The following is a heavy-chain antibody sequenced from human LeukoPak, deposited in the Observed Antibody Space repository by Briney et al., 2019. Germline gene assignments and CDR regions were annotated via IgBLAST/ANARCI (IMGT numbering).Heavy chain of an antibody. J-gene: IGHJ4*02. D-gene: IGHD3-16*01. CDR1: GFSFSSYE. CDR3: TKVLWGLTLLPSDY. Sequence: GGSLRLSCAPSGFSFSSYEMSWVRQAPGGGRGWVSYISSMGSTIYYADSGKGRVTLFRDKSENMVFIQMSGVRAEDTCLYFCTKVLWGLTLLPSDYWGQGNLVTVSS. CDR2: ISSMGSTI. V-gene: IGHV3-48*03.